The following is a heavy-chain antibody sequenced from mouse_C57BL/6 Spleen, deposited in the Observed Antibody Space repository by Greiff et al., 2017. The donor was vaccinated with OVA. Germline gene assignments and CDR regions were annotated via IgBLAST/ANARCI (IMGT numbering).Heavy chain of an antibody. CDR1: GYSITSGYY. J-gene: IGHJ2*01. CDR3: ARGIYYGNYV. D-gene: IGHD2-1*01. CDR2: ISYDGSN. V-gene: IGHV3-6*01. Sequence: EVKLMESGPGLVKPSQSLSLTCSVTGYSITSGYYWNWIRQFPGNKLEWMGYISYDGSNNYNPSLKNRISITRDTSKNQFFLKLNSVTTEDTATYYCARGIYYGNYVWGQGTTLTVSS.